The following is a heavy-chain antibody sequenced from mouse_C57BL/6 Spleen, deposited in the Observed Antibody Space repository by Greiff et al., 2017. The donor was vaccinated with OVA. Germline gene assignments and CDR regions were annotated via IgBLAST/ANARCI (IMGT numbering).Heavy chain of an antibody. V-gene: IGHV1-64*01. CDR3: ARCYDCESFAY. Sequence: QVQLQQPGAELVKPGASVKLSCKASGYTFTSYWMHWVKQRPGQGLEWIGIIHPNSGSTNYNEKFKSKATLTVDISSSTAYMRHSSLTSEDSAVYCWARCYDCESFAYWGQGTQVTVSA. D-gene: IGHD2-4*01. J-gene: IGHJ3*01. CDR2: IHPNSGST. CDR1: GYTFTSYW.